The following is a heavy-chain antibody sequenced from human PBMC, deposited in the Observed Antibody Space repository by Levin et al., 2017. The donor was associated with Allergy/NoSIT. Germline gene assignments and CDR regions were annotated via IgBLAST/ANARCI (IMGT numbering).Heavy chain of an antibody. CDR2: IYYSGST. V-gene: IGHV4-39*07. J-gene: IGHJ6*02. Sequence: SQTLSLTCTVSSGSISITSYYWAWIRQPPGKGLEWIGNIYYSGSTYYNPSLKSRITLSVDTSKNQFSLKLRSVTAADAATYYCAKESGDFGKYGIDVWGQGSTVTVSS. CDR3: AKESGDFGKYGIDV. D-gene: IGHD4-17*01. CDR1: SGSISITSYY.